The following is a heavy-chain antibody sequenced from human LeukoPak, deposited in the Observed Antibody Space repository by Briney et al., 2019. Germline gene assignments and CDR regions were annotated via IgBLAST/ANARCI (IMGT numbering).Heavy chain of an antibody. CDR1: GFTFSDYY. CDR2: ISSSGSTI. Sequence: GGSLRLSCAASGFTFSDYYMSWIRQAPGNGLEWVSYISSSGSTIYYADSVKGRFTISRDNAKNSLYLQMNSLRAEDTAVYYCARDSPSWFGELRPRFDYWGQGTLVTVSS. J-gene: IGHJ4*02. D-gene: IGHD3-10*01. V-gene: IGHV3-11*01. CDR3: ARDSPSWFGELRPRFDY.